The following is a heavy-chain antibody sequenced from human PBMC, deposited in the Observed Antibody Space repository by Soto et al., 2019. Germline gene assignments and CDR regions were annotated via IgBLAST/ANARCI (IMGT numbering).Heavy chain of an antibody. CDR1: GGTFSSYA. J-gene: IGHJ4*02. D-gene: IGHD1-7*01. Sequence: QVQLVQSGAEVKKPGSSVKVSCKASGGTFSSYAISWVRQAPGQGLEWMGGIIPIFGTANYAQKFQGRVTITADEPTRTAYMELGSLRSGDTAVYDCARMGSRNWNYGGGDYWGQGTLVTVSS. V-gene: IGHV1-69*01. CDR3: ARMGSRNWNYGGGDY. CDR2: IIPIFGTA.